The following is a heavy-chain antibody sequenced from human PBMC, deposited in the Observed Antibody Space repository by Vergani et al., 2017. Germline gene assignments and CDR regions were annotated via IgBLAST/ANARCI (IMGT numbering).Heavy chain of an antibody. Sequence: QVQLQESGPGLVKPSETLSLTCAVSGYSISSGYYWGWIRQTPGKGLEWIGSIYHSGSTYYNPSLKSRVTISVDTSKNQFSLQLSSVTAADTAVYYCARLSPDYYESSGREGDYFDYWGQGTLVTVSS. CDR1: GYSISSGYY. V-gene: IGHV4-38-2*01. J-gene: IGHJ4*02. CDR3: ARLSPDYYESSGREGDYFDY. D-gene: IGHD3-22*01. CDR2: IYHSGST.